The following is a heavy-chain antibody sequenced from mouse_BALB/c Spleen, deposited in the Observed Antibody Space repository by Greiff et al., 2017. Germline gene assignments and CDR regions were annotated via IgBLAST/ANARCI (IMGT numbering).Heavy chain of an antibody. D-gene: IGHD1-2*01. CDR3: ARDDYGAMDY. CDR1: GYSFTGYF. J-gene: IGHJ4*01. V-gene: IGHV1-20*02. Sequence: EVQLQQSGPELVKPGASVKISCKASGYSFTGYFMNWVMQSHGKSLEWIGRINPYNGDTFYNQKFKGKATLTVDKSSSTAHMELRSLASEDSAVYYCARDDYGAMDYWGQGTSVTVSS. CDR2: INPYNGDT.